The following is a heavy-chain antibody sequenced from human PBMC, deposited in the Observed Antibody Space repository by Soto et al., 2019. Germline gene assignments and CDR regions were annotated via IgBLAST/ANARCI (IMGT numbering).Heavy chain of an antibody. V-gene: IGHV4-39*01. CDR2: VYWTGST. CDR3: ARSHYTYGLLMGY. J-gene: IGHJ4*02. D-gene: IGHD2-8*01. Sequence: KTSETLSLTCSVSGDSITTNGYYWGWIRQPPGKGLQWIGNVYWTGSTFSHPSLTSRVFISVDTSKNEFSLRLTSVTAADTAVYYCARSHYTYGLLMGYWGPGTLVTVSS. CDR1: GDSITTNGYY.